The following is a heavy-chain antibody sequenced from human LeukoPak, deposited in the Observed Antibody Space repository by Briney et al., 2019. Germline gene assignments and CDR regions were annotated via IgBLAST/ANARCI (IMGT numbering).Heavy chain of an antibody. CDR3: AKDAYGSGSYYNPSGSDY. D-gene: IGHD3-10*01. V-gene: IGHV3-23*01. J-gene: IGHJ4*02. CDR2: ISGSGDST. Sequence: GGSLRLSCAASGFTFSTYAMTWVRQAPGKGLEWVSGISGSGDSTYYADPVRGRFTISRDNSKNTLYLQVSRLRAEDTAVYYCAKDAYGSGSYYNPSGSDYWGQGTLVTVSS. CDR1: GFTFSTYA.